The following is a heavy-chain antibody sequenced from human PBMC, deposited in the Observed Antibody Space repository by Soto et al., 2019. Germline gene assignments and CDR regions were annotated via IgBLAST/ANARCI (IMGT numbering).Heavy chain of an antibody. CDR3: ARDLPHYYDSSGYHRGYFDY. J-gene: IGHJ4*02. CDR1: GGSISSGGYY. Sequence: SETLSLTCTVSGGSISSGGYYWSWIRQHPGKGLEWIGYIYYSGSTYYNPSLKSRVTISVDTSKNQFSLKLSSVTAADTAVYYCARDLPHYYDSSGYHRGYFDYWGQGTLVTVSS. D-gene: IGHD3-22*01. CDR2: IYYSGST. V-gene: IGHV4-31*03.